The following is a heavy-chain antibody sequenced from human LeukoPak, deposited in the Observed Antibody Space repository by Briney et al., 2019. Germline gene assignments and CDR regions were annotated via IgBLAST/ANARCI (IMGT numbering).Heavy chain of an antibody. Sequence: GASVKVSCKASGYTFTSYGIRWVRQAPGQGLEWMGWISAYNGNTNYARKLQGRVTMTTDTSTSTAYMELRSLRSDDTAVYYCARDRPSIFGAVLLDVWGQGTTVTVSS. CDR2: ISAYNGNT. CDR3: ARDRPSIFGAVLLDV. D-gene: IGHD3-3*01. J-gene: IGHJ6*02. CDR1: GYTFTSYG. V-gene: IGHV1-18*01.